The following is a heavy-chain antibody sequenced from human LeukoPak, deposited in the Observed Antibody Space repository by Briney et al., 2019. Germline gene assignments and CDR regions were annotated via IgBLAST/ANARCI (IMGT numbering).Heavy chain of an antibody. D-gene: IGHD2-15*01. CDR2: ISSSSSYI. J-gene: IGHJ6*04. Sequence: PGGSLRLSCAASGFTFSSYSMNWVRQAPGKGLEWVSSISSSSSYIYYADSVKGRFTISRDNAKNSLYLQMNSLRAEDTAVYYCARDRDTVVVVAATGMDVWVKGTTVTVSS. CDR1: GFTFSSYS. CDR3: ARDRDTVVVVAATGMDV. V-gene: IGHV3-21*01.